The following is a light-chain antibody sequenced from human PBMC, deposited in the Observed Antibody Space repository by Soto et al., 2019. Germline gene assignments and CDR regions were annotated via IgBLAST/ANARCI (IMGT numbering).Light chain of an antibody. V-gene: IGLV2-14*02. CDR2: EVI. CDR1: GGDVGNYDL. CDR3: SSYTSSSTLLYV. J-gene: IGLJ1*01. Sequence: QSVLTQPASVSGSPGQSITISCAGSGGDVGNYDLLSWYQQIPGKAPKLLIYEVINRPSGVSNRFSGSKSGNTASLTISGLQTEDEADYYCSSYTSSSTLLYVFGTGTKVTVL.